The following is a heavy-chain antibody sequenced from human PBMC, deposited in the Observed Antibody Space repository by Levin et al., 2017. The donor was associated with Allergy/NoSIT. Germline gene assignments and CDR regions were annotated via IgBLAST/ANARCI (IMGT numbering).Heavy chain of an antibody. CDR3: ARVAGYSYGYYFDY. CDR1: GCSISSGGYS. V-gene: IGHV4-30-2*01. J-gene: IGHJ4*02. D-gene: IGHD5-18*01. Sequence: SETLSLTCAVSGCSISSGGYSWSWIRQPPGKGLEWIGNIYLSGSTYYNPSLKSRVTISVDRSKNQFSLNLSSVTAADTAVYYCARVAGYSYGYYFDYWGQGTLVTVSS. CDR2: IYLSGST.